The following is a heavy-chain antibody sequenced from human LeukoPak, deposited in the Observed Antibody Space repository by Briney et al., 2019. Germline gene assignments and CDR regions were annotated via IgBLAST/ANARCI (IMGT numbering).Heavy chain of an antibody. CDR3: ATREHQVQRLPGDY. CDR2: ISHTGTT. V-gene: IGHV4-39*01. D-gene: IGHD1-26*01. J-gene: IGHJ4*02. Sequence: PSETLSLTCAVSGASITIPDYYWGWIRLPPGKGVEWIGTISHTGTTYYNPSLQSRVSISVDKSRNQFSLKLSSVTAADTAVYYRATREHQVQRLPGDYWGQGTQVTVSS. CDR1: GASITIPDYY.